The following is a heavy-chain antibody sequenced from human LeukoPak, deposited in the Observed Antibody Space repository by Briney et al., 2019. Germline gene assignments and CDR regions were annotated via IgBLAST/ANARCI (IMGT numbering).Heavy chain of an antibody. Sequence: LSGGSLRLSCAASGFTFSSYWMHWVRQAPGKGLVWVSRINSDGSSTSYADSVKGRFTISRDNAKNTLYLQMNSLRAEDTAVYYCARGGLEDWLLVPDAFDIWGQGTMVTVSS. CDR2: INSDGSST. CDR1: GFTFSSYW. J-gene: IGHJ3*02. V-gene: IGHV3-74*01. D-gene: IGHD3-22*01. CDR3: ARGGLEDWLLVPDAFDI.